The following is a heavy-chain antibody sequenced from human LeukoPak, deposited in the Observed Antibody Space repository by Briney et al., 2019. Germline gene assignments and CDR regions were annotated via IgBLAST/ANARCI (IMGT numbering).Heavy chain of an antibody. CDR2: INGSDPTT. J-gene: IGHJ6*03. V-gene: IGHV3-23*01. D-gene: IGHD2-15*01. Sequence: GGSLTLTCVVSRCTFSTYAVSWVRQPPWKGLEWVSAINGSDPTTYYAPSEKGRIAISRDNSKNTLYQQMTGLRADDLVIYYWAKAQLGSCRGARCYYLDVWGKGTTVTVSS. CDR3: AKAQLGSCRGARCYYLDV. CDR1: RCTFSTYA.